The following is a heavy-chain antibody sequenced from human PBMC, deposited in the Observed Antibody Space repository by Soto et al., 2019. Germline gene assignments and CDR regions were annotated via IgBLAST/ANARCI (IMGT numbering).Heavy chain of an antibody. CDR1: GYTFTSYD. J-gene: IGHJ4*02. Sequence: QVQLVQSGAEVKKPGASVKVSCKASGYTFTSYDIHWVRQATGQGLEWMGWMNPNSGNTGYAQKFQGRVTTNRNTSISTAYMELSSLRSEHTAVYYCARSTNDYGDRHWGQGALVTVSS. CDR3: ARSTNDYGDRH. D-gene: IGHD4-17*01. V-gene: IGHV1-8*01. CDR2: MNPNSGNT.